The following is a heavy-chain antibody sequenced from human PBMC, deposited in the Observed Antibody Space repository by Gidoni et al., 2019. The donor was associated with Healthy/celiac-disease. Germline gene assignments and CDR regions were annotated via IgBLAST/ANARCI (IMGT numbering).Heavy chain of an antibody. D-gene: IGHD2-15*01. Sequence: QVQLQESGPGLVKPSETLSLTCTVSGGSIRSYYWSWLRQPPGKGLEWIGYLDYSGSTNYNPSRKSRVTISVDTSKNQFSLKLSSVTAADTAVYYCARGVAPTYYYYYYMDVWGKGTTVTVSS. CDR3: ARGVAPTYYYYYYMDV. J-gene: IGHJ6*03. CDR1: GGSIRSYY. CDR2: LDYSGST. V-gene: IGHV4-59*01.